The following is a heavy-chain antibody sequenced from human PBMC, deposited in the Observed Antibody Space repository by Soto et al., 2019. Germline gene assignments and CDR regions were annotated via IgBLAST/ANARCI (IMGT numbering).Heavy chain of an antibody. CDR1: GGSITSHY. CDR3: ASQGFGQLHGLVDV. J-gene: IGHJ6*02. V-gene: IGHV4-59*08. Sequence: QVQLQESGPGLVKPSETLSLTCSVSGGSITSHYCSWFRQPPGKGLEWIGYINHSGLTSYNPSIKSRVTMSVDTSKNQFSLKVNSVTAADTALYYCASQGFGQLHGLVDVWGPGTTVTVSS. CDR2: INHSGLT. D-gene: IGHD3-10*01.